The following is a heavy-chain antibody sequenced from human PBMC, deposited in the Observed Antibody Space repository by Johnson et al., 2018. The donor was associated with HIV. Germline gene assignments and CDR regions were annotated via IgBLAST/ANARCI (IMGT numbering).Heavy chain of an antibody. D-gene: IGHD1-26*01. J-gene: IGHJ3*02. CDR3: ARDAPDSGSYHAFDI. CDR2: NWNVGST. Sequence: VQLVESGGGLVKPGGSLRLSCAASGFTFSNAWMSWVRQTPGEGLEWVSDINWNVGSTDFADSVKGRFTISRDNSKNTLYLQMNSLRAEDTAVYYCARDAPDSGSYHAFDIWGQGTMVTVSS. V-gene: IGHV3-66*02. CDR1: GFTFSNAW.